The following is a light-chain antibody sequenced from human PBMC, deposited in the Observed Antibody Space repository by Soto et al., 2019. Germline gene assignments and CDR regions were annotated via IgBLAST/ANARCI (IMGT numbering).Light chain of an antibody. CDR1: TSDVGAYNY. Sequence: QSALTQPASVSGSPGQSIAIYCTGTTSDVGAYNYVSWYQQHPGKAPKLMIYQVSNRPSGVSNRFSGSKSGNTASLTISGLQAEDEADYYCSSYTSSTTSVFGTGTKVTVL. V-gene: IGLV2-14*01. CDR2: QVS. CDR3: SSYTSSTTSV. J-gene: IGLJ1*01.